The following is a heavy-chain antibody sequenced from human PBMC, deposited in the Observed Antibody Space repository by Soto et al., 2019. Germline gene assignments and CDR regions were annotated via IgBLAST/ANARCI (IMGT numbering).Heavy chain of an antibody. D-gene: IGHD4-17*01. V-gene: IGHV3-74*01. J-gene: IGHJ6*03. CDR3: AKDKDYGDYKGYYYYYMDV. Sequence: LRLSCAASGFTFSSYWMHWVRQAPGKGLVWVSRINSDGSSTSYADSVKGRFTISRDNSKNTLYLQMNSLRAEDTAVYYCAKDKDYGDYKGYYYYYMDVWGKGTTVTVSS. CDR2: INSDGSST. CDR1: GFTFSSYW.